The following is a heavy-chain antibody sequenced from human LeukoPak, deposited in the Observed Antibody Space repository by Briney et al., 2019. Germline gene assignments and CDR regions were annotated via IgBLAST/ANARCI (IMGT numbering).Heavy chain of an antibody. D-gene: IGHD2-15*01. CDR3: AKDLVVVAATRPFDY. Sequence: PGGSLRLSCAASGFTFASYAMSWVRQAPGKGLEWVSGISGSGGSTYYADSVKGRFTISRDNSKNTLYLQMNSLRAEDTAVYYCAKDLVVVAATRPFDYWGQGTLVTVSS. V-gene: IGHV3-23*01. CDR1: GFTFASYA. J-gene: IGHJ4*02. CDR2: ISGSGGST.